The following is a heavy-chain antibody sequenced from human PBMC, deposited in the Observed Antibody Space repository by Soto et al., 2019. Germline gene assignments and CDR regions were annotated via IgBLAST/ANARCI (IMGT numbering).Heavy chain of an antibody. J-gene: IGHJ6*02. CDR1: GFTFSSYG. V-gene: IGHV3-7*01. CDR2: INQDGSEK. CDR3: AKRKEVYYYGMDV. Sequence: PGGSLRLSCAASGFTFSSYGMHWVRQAPGKGLEWVANINQDGSEKYYLDSVKGRFTISRDNAKNSLYLQVNSLRAEDTAVYYCAKRKEVYYYGMDVWGQGTTVTVSS.